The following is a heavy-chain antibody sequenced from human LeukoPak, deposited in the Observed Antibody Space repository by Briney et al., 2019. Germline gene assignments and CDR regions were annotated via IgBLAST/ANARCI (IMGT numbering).Heavy chain of an antibody. V-gene: IGHV4-59*08. CDR3: ARRVAAASDAFDI. CDR1: GGSISYYY. J-gene: IGHJ3*02. CDR2: IYYSGST. Sequence: PSETLSLTCTISGGSISYYYWSWIRQPPGKGLEGIGYIYYSGSTNYNPSLKSRVTILVDTSKNQLSLKLYSVTAADTAVYYCARRVAAASDAFDIWGQGTMVTVSS. D-gene: IGHD6-13*01.